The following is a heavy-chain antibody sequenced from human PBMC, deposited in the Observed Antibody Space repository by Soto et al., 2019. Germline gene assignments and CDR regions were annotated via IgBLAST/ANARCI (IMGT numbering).Heavy chain of an antibody. CDR2: ISSNGGST. CDR3: VKDFAHPGFHSIVVVPAAIPSNWFDP. CDR1: GLTFSSYA. V-gene: IGHV3-64D*08. J-gene: IGHJ5*02. D-gene: IGHD2-2*01. Sequence: PGGSLRLSCSASGLTFSSYAMHWVRQDPGKGLEYVSAISSNGGSTYYADSVKGRFTISRDNSKNTLYLQMRSLRAEDTAVYYCVKDFAHPGFHSIVVVPAAIPSNWFDPWGQGTLVTVSS.